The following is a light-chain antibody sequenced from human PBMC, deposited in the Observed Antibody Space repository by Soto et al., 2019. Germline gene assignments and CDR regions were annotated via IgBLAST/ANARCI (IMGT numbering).Light chain of an antibody. CDR2: DVT. CDR3: CSYAGTYSYV. V-gene: IGLV2-11*01. Sequence: QSALTQPPSVSGSPGQSVTISCAGTSSDIGAYNYVSWYQQHPGKAPKFMIYDVTKRPSGVPDRFSGSKSGNTASLTISGLQADDEADYYCCSYAGTYSYVFGTGTQLTVL. CDR1: SSDIGAYNY. J-gene: IGLJ7*01.